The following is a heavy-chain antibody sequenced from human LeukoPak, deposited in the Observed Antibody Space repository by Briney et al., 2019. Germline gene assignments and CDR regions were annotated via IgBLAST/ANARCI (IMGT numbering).Heavy chain of an antibody. Sequence: GGSLRLSCAASGFTFSNYAMNWVRQAPGKGLEWVSVIYSGGSTYYADSVKGRFTISRDNSKNTLYLQMNSLRAEDTAVYYCARDPATYYYDSSVVDIWGQGTMVTVSS. V-gene: IGHV3-53*01. J-gene: IGHJ3*02. D-gene: IGHD3-22*01. CDR3: ARDPATYYYDSSVVDI. CDR1: GFTFSNYA. CDR2: IYSGGST.